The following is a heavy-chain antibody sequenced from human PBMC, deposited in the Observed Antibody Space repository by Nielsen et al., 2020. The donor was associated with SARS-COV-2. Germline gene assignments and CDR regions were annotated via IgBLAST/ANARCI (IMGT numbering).Heavy chain of an antibody. Sequence: SETLSLTCGVYGGSLSGSYWSWIRQSPGKGLEWIGEIHHTGGTNYNSSLKSRVTISVDKSKNQFSLKLSSVTAADTAVYYCARVSNSGWIFDYWGQGIRITASS. V-gene: IGHV4-34*01. CDR3: ARVSNSGWIFDY. CDR1: GGSLSGSY. D-gene: IGHD6-19*01. J-gene: IGHJ4*02. CDR2: IHHTGGT.